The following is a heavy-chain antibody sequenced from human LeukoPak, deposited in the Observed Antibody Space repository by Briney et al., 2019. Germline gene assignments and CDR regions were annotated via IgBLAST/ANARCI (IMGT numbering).Heavy chain of an antibody. Sequence: SVKVSCKASGGTFSSYAISWVRQAPGRGLEWMGRIIPILGIANYAQKFQGRVTITADKSTSTAYMELSSLRSEDTAVYYCARDGSYDFWSGDTPRMDVWGQGTTVTVSS. CDR3: ARDGSYDFWSGDTPRMDV. CDR2: IIPILGIA. V-gene: IGHV1-69*04. D-gene: IGHD3-3*01. J-gene: IGHJ6*02. CDR1: GGTFSSYA.